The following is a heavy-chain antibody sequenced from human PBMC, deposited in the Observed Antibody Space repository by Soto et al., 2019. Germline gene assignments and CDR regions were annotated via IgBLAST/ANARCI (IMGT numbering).Heavy chain of an antibody. Sequence: ASVKVSCKVSGYTLTELSMHWVRQAPGKGLEWMGGFDPEDGETIYAQKFQGRVTMTEDTSTDTAYMELSSLRSEDTAVYYCATGQSEEAADAFDIWGQGTMVTVS. D-gene: IGHD6-19*01. V-gene: IGHV1-24*01. CDR2: FDPEDGET. CDR3: ATGQSEEAADAFDI. CDR1: GYTLTELS. J-gene: IGHJ3*02.